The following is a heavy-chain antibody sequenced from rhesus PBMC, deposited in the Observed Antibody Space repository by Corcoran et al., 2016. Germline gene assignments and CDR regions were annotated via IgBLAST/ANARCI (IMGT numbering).Heavy chain of an antibody. Sequence: QVQLQESGPGLVKPSETLSLTCADSGGSISGYYYWSWIRQPPGKGLEWIGSIYSSGGSNYLNPSLKSRVTRSVDTSKNQFSLKLSSVTAADTAVYYCASEKWGHYYREWDYWGQGVLVTVSS. CDR3: ASEKWGHYYREWDY. D-gene: IGHD3-34*01. J-gene: IGHJ4*01. CDR2: IYSSGGSN. V-gene: IGHV4S14*01. CDR1: GGSISGYYY.